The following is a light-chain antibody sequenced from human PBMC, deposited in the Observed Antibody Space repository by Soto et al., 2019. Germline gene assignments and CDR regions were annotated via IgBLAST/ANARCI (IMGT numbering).Light chain of an antibody. Sequence: DIQMTQSPSSLSASVGDRVTMACRSSQRISTYLNWYQQKPGQAPKLLIYVASLLQSGVPSRFSGSGSGTDFTLTISGLQPEDFATYYCQQSYDTVAITFGQGTRLEIK. CDR2: VAS. J-gene: IGKJ5*01. CDR1: QRISTY. V-gene: IGKV1-39*01. CDR3: QQSYDTVAIT.